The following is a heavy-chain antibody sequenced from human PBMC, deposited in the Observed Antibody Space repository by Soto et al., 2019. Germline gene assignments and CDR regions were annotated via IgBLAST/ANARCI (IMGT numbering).Heavy chain of an antibody. J-gene: IGHJ3*02. CDR3: ARGDYGDYDNAFDI. CDR2: IYYSGST. Sequence: SETLSLTCTVCVGSISSYYWSWIRQPPGKGLEWIGYIYYSGSTNYNPSLKSRVTISVDTSKNQFSLKLSSVTAADTAVYYCARGDYGDYDNAFDIWGQGTMVTVSS. CDR1: VGSISSYY. D-gene: IGHD4-17*01. V-gene: IGHV4-59*01.